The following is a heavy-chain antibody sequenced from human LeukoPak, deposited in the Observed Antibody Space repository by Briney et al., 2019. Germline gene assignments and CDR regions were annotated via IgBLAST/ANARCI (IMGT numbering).Heavy chain of an antibody. CDR3: ARVVIAAAGN. J-gene: IGHJ4*02. CDR2: INPNSGGT. CDR1: GYTFTSYG. V-gene: IGHV1-2*02. Sequence: ASVKVSCKASGYTFTSYGISWVRQAPGQGLEWMGWINPNSGGTNYAQKFQGRVTMTRDTSISTAYMELSRLRSDDTAVYYCARVVIAAAGNWGQGTLVTVSS. D-gene: IGHD6-13*01.